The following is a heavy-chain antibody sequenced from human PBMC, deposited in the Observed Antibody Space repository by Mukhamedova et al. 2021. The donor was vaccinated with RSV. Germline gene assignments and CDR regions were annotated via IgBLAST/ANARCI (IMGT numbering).Heavy chain of an antibody. CDR2: ISGSGGTT. D-gene: IGHD7-27*01. CDR3: AKDLGRGPYYFES. J-gene: IGHJ4*02. Sequence: VRQAPGQGPEWVSGISGSGGTTYHADSVKGRFTISRDNSKNTLYLQMNNLRPEDTVIYYCAKDLGRGPYYFESWGQGTLVTVSS. V-gene: IGHV3-23*01.